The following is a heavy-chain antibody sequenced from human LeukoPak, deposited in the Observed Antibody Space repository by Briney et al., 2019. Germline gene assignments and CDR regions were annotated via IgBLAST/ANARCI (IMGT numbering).Heavy chain of an antibody. CDR3: ARAGKQLDNY. J-gene: IGHJ4*02. D-gene: IGHD1-1*01. CDR1: GGSFSGYY. CDR2: INHSGST. Sequence: SETLSLTCAVYGGSFSGYYWSWIRQPPGKGLEWIGEINHSGSTNYNPSLKSRVTISVDTSKNQFSLKLSSATAADTAVYYCARAGKQLDNYWGQGTLVTVSS. V-gene: IGHV4-34*01.